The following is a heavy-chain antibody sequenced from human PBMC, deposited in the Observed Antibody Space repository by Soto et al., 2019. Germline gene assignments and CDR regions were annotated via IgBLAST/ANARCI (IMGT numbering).Heavy chain of an antibody. V-gene: IGHV3-73*02. CDR3: ARDASGSSGYYLLWMDY. J-gene: IGHJ4*02. CDR2: IRSKANSYAT. CDR1: GFTFSGSA. D-gene: IGHD3-22*01. Sequence: EVQLVESGGGLVQPGGSLKLSCAASGFTFSGSAMHWVRQASGKGLEWVGRIRSKANSYATAYAASVKGRFTISRDDSKNTLYLQMNSLRAEDTAVYYCARDASGSSGYYLLWMDYWGQGTLVTVSS.